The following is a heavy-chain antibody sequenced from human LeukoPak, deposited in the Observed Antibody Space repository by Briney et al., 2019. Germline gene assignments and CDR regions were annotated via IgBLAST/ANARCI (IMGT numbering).Heavy chain of an antibody. J-gene: IGHJ4*02. CDR2: INEDGSTT. V-gene: IGHV3-74*01. D-gene: IGHD3-16*01. CDR3: VRDLGGRSGH. CDR1: GFTISSNW. Sequence: GGSLRLSCAASGFTISSNWIHWVRQAPGKGLVWVSRINEDGSTTNYADSVKGRSTIFRDNAKNTLYLQMNSLRAEDTAVYYCVRDLGGRSGHWGQGTLVTVSS.